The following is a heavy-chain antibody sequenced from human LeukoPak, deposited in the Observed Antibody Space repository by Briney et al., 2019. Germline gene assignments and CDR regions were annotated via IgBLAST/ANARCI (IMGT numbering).Heavy chain of an antibody. CDR2: VYYSGST. Sequence: SETLSLTCSVSGGSISSYYWSWIRQPPGKGLEWIGHVYYSGSTNYNPSLKTRVTISVDTSKNQFSLKLSSVTAADTAVYYCARGSGAMGALTILDYWGQGTLVTVSS. CDR1: GGSISSYY. J-gene: IGHJ4*02. D-gene: IGHD1-26*01. CDR3: ARGSGAMGALTILDY. V-gene: IGHV4-59*01.